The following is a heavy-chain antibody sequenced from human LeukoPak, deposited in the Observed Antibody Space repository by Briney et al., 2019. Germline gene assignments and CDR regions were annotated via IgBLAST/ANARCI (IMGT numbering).Heavy chain of an antibody. D-gene: IGHD4-23*01. J-gene: IGHJ3*01. V-gene: IGHV5-51*01. CDR3: ARPADYGGKPAAFDV. Sequence: PGESLQISCQGSGYTFITYWIGWVRQMPGKGLEWMGIIYPGDSGTRYSPSFQGQVTISADKSINTAYLQWSSLKASDTAMYYCARPADYGGKPAAFDVWGQGTMVTVSS. CDR2: IYPGDSGT. CDR1: GYTFITYW.